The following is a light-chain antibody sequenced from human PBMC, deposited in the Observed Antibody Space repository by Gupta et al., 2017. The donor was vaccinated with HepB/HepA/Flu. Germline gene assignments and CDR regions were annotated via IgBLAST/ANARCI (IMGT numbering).Light chain of an antibody. V-gene: IGLV1-47*01. J-gene: IGLJ1*01. CDR1: NSNIGSTF. CDR3: GVGDDFFV. Sequence: QSALTQPPSASGPPGQTVTISCSGSNSNIGSTFFYWYHQLPGAAPKLLIYTDNKRPAGVPDRFSGSRSGTSASLAIRGRRSEDEGDYYWGVGDDFFVFGTGTRVTV. CDR2: TDN.